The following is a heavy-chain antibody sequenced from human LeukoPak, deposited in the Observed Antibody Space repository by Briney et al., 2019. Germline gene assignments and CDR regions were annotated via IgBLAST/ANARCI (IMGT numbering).Heavy chain of an antibody. CDR1: GYTFTSYD. Sequence: ASVKVSCKASGYTFTSYDINWVRQATGQGLEWMGWMNPKSGNTGYAQKFQGRVTMTRNTSISTAYMELSSLRSEDTAVYYCARGIRVVVPAMLVTTAYWFDPWGQGTLVTVSS. CDR2: MNPKSGNT. V-gene: IGHV1-8*01. CDR3: ARGIRVVVPAMLVTTAYWFDP. J-gene: IGHJ5*02. D-gene: IGHD2-2*01.